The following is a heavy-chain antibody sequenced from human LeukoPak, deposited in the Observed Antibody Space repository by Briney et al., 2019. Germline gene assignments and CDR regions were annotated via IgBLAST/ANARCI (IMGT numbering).Heavy chain of an antibody. CDR2: IYTSGST. Sequence: PSETLSLTRTVSGGSISSYYWSWIRQPAGKGLEWIGRIYTSGSTNYNPSLKSRVTMSVDTSKNQFSLKLSSVTAADTAVYYCARVRPYYGSGSLPFDYWGQGTLVTVSS. CDR3: ARVRPYYGSGSLPFDY. V-gene: IGHV4-4*07. D-gene: IGHD3-10*01. CDR1: GGSISSYY. J-gene: IGHJ4*02.